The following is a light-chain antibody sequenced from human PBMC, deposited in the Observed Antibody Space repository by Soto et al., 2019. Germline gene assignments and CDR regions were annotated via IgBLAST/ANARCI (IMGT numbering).Light chain of an antibody. V-gene: IGKV2-28*01. CDR2: LGS. Sequence: DIVMTQSPLSLPVTPGEPASISCRSSQSLLHSNGYNYLDWYLQKPGQSPQLLIYLGSNRASGVPDRFSGSGSGTDFTLKISRVEAEDVEVYYYIQAQQTPWSCGQGTKVESK. CDR3: IQAQQTPWS. CDR1: QSLLHSNGYNY. J-gene: IGKJ1*01.